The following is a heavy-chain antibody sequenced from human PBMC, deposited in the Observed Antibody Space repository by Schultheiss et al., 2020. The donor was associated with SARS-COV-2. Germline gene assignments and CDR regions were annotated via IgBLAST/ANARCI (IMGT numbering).Heavy chain of an antibody. CDR2: VGGDGGRT. Sequence: GGSLRLSCTASGFTFNNFAMSWVRRAPGKGLEWVSAVGGDGGRTYYADSVKGRFTISRDNSKNTLYLQMNSLRAEDTAVYYCAKAKHWGQGTLVTVSS. V-gene: IGHV3-23*01. J-gene: IGHJ4*02. CDR1: GFTFNNFA. CDR3: AKAKH.